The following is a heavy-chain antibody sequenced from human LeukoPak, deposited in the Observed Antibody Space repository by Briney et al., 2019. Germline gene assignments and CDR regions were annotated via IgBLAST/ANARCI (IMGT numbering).Heavy chain of an antibody. D-gene: IGHD3-10*01. CDR1: GFSISTSGMC. V-gene: IGHV2-70*11. Sequence: ESGPTLVNPTQTLTLTCTFSGFSISTSGMCVSWIRQPPGKALEWLARIDWDDDKYYSTSLKTRLTISKDTSKNQVVLTMTNMDPVDTATYYCARMLRGDGSGSYYPYYFDYWGQGTLVTVSS. CDR3: ARMLRGDGSGSYYPYYFDY. CDR2: IDWDDDK. J-gene: IGHJ4*02.